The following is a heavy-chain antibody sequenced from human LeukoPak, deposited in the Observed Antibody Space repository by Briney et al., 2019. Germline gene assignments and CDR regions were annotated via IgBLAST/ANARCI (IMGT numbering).Heavy chain of an antibody. CDR1: GFTFSSYG. Sequence: PGRSLRLSCAASGFTFSSYGMHWARQAPGKGLEWVAVVSYDGSNKYYADSVKGRFTISRDNSKNTLYLQMNSLRAEDTAVYYCAKDLAYGPPDYYYYGMDVWGKGTTVTVSS. V-gene: IGHV3-30*18. D-gene: IGHD3-10*01. CDR3: AKDLAYGPPDYYYYGMDV. J-gene: IGHJ6*04. CDR2: VSYDGSNK.